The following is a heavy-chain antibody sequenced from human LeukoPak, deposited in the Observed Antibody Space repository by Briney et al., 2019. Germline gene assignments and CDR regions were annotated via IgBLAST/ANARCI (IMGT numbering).Heavy chain of an antibody. CDR3: ARDLRRLRLGELSSPMDY. J-gene: IGHJ4*02. V-gene: IGHV1-3*01. D-gene: IGHD3-16*02. CDR2: INAGNGNT. Sequence: GASVKVSCKASGYTFTSYAMHWVRQAPGQRLEWMGWINAGNGNTKYSQKFQGRVTITRDTSASTAYMELSSLRSEDTAVYYCARDLRRLRLGELSSPMDYWGQGTLVTVSS. CDR1: GYTFTSYA.